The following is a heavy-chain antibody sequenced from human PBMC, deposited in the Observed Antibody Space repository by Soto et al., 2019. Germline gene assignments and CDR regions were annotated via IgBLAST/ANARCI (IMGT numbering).Heavy chain of an antibody. D-gene: IGHD3-9*01. J-gene: IGHJ4*02. V-gene: IGHV1-69*13. CDR3: AREQVDTVRYYDWSSY. Sequence: ASVKVSCKASGGTFSSYAISWVRQAPGQGLEWMGGIIPIFGTANYAQKFQGRVTITADESTSTAYMELSSLRSEDTAVYYCAREQVDTVRYYDWSSYWGQGTPVTVSS. CDR1: GGTFSSYA. CDR2: IIPIFGTA.